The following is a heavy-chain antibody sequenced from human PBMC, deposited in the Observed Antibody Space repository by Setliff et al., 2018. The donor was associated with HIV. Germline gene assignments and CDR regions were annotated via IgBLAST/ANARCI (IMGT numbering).Heavy chain of an antibody. J-gene: IGHJ6*03. Sequence: ASVKVSCKPSXYTFTNYDINWVRQAVGQGLEWMGWMNPDSRNTGYAQRFEGSVTMTWDTSIITAYMELNNVKFEDTAIYYCARARTDYYDRRRRSHYYIXVWARG. CDR2: MNPDSRNT. D-gene: IGHD3-22*01. CDR3: ARARTDYYDRRRRSHYYIXV. CDR1: XYTFTNYD. V-gene: IGHV1-8*02.